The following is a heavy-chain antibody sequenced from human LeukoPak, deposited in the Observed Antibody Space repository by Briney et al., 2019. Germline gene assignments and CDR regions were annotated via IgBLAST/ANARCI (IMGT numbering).Heavy chain of an antibody. V-gene: IGHV3-23*01. D-gene: IGHD3-10*01. CDR1: GFTFSSYA. Sequence: GGSLRLSCAASGFTFSSYAMNWVRQAPGKGLEWVSGISGGGVGTYYADSVKGRFTISRDNAKNSLYLQMNSLRAEDTAVYYCARDRGARGYYMDVWGKGTTVTVSS. CDR2: ISGGGVGT. J-gene: IGHJ6*03. CDR3: ARDRGARGYYMDV.